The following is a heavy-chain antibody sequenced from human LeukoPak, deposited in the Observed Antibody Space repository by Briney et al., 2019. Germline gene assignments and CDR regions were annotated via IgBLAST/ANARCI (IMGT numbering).Heavy chain of an antibody. Sequence: VKVSCKTSGYTFTSYYMHWVRQAPGQGLEWMGRIIPIFGTANYAQKFQGRATITTDESTSTAYMELSSLRSEDTAVYYCATKQEDTAMVTFYYYYMDVWGKGTTVTVSS. CDR3: ATKQEDTAMVTFYYYYMDV. CDR2: IIPIFGTA. V-gene: IGHV1-69*05. J-gene: IGHJ6*03. CDR1: GYTFTSYY. D-gene: IGHD5-18*01.